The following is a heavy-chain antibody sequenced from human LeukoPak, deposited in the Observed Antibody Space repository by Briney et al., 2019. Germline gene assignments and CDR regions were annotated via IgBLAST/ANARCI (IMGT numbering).Heavy chain of an antibody. CDR1: GGSISSSSYY. CDR2: IYSGGST. D-gene: IGHD3-10*01. J-gene: IGHJ4*02. CDR3: ARDYYGSGSWYY. V-gene: IGHV3-53*01. Sequence: PSETLSLTCTVSGGSISSSSYYWGWIRQPPGKGLEWVSVIYSGGSTYYADSVKGRFTISRDNSKNTLYLQMNSLRAEDTAVYYCARDYYGSGSWYYWGQGTLVTVSS.